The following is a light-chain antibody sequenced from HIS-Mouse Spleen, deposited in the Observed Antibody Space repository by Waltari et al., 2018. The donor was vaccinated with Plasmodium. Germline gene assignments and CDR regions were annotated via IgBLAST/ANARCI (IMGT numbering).Light chain of an antibody. Sequence: SYELTQPPSVSVSPGQTARITCSGDALPKKYPYWYQQKSGQAPALVIYEDSKRPSGSPERFSGSSSGTMATLTISGAQVEDEADYYCYSTDSSGNHRVFGGGTKLTVL. J-gene: IGLJ3*02. V-gene: IGLV3-10*01. CDR2: EDS. CDR1: ALPKKY. CDR3: YSTDSSGNHRV.